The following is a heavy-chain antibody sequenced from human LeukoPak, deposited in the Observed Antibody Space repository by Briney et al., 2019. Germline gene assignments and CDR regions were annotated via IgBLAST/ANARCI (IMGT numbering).Heavy chain of an antibody. CDR1: GYTFTSYA. V-gene: IGHV1-3*01. D-gene: IGHD3-10*01. CDR3: ASAMWFGELIGPFDY. CDR2: INAGNGNT. Sequence: ASVKVSCKASGYTFTSYAMHWVRQSPGQRLEWIGWINAGNGNTKYSQKFQGRVTITRDTSASTAYMELSSLRSEDTAVYYCASAMWFGELIGPFDYWGQGTLVTVSS. J-gene: IGHJ4*02.